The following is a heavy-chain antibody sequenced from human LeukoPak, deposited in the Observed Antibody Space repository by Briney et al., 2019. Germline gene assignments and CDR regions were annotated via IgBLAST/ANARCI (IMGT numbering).Heavy chain of an antibody. J-gene: IGHJ4*02. CDR2: ISGSGGST. V-gene: IGHV3-23*01. CDR1: GFTFSSYA. D-gene: IGHD2-15*01. Sequence: GGSLRLSCAASGFTFSSYAMSWVRQAPGKGLEWVSGISGSGGSTYDANSVKGRFTISRDNSKNTLYLQMNSLRAEDTAVYYCAKSKTPYCRSANCLMFDYWGQGALVTVSS. CDR3: AKSKTPYCRSANCLMFDY.